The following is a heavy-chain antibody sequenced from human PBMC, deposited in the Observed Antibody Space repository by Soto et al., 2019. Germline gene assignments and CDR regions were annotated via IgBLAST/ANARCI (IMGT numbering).Heavy chain of an antibody. J-gene: IGHJ4*02. CDR3: ARGNLYYGSGSYFY. D-gene: IGHD3-10*01. Sequence: PSETLSLTCAVYGGSFSGYYWSWIRQPPGKGLEWIGEINHSGSTNYNPSLKSRVTISVDTSKNQFPLKLSSVTAADTAVYYCARGNLYYGSGSYFYWGQGTLVTVSS. V-gene: IGHV4-34*01. CDR1: GGSFSGYY. CDR2: INHSGST.